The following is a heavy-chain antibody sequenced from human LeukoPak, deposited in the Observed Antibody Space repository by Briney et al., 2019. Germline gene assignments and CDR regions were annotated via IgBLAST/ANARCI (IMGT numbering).Heavy chain of an antibody. D-gene: IGHD3-16*01. CDR3: ARDRGGVTTRHFDY. CDR1: GFTFSRFE. V-gene: IGHV3-48*01. Sequence: GGSLRLSCVASGFTFSRFELNWVRQAPGKGLEWVSYISSSSSTIYYADSVKGRFTISRDNAKNSLYLQMNSLRAEDTAVYYCARDRGGVTTRHFDYWGQGTLVTVSS. J-gene: IGHJ4*02. CDR2: ISSSSSTI.